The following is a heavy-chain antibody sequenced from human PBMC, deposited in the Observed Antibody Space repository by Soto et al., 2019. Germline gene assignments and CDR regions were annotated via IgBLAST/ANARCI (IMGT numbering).Heavy chain of an antibody. CDR2: INHSGSS. CDR3: ARAHPYYYGSGSYYWRYTNLFDI. V-gene: IGHV4-34*01. D-gene: IGHD3-10*01. CDR1: GGSFSGYI. J-gene: IGHJ3*02. Sequence: SETLSLTCAVSGGSFSGYIWTWIRQTPGKGLQWIGQINHSGSSIYNPSLKNRVTISTMSNNKFSLELSSVTAADTAVYYCARAHPYYYGSGSYYWRYTNLFDIWGQGTMVTVSS.